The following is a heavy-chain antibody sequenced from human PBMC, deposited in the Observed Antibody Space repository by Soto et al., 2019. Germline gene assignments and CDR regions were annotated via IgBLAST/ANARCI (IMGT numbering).Heavy chain of an antibody. V-gene: IGHV4-59*12. CDR2: IYYSGST. CDR3: AKDGYTHGQPDY. CDR1: GCSLRSYY. J-gene: IGHJ4*02. D-gene: IGHD5-18*01. Sequence: SETLSPTCTVSGCSLRSYYLSLIRQPPGKGLEWIGYIYYSGSTNYNPSLKSRVTISVDTSKNQFSLKLSSVTAADTAVYYCAKDGYTHGQPDYWGQGTLVTVSS.